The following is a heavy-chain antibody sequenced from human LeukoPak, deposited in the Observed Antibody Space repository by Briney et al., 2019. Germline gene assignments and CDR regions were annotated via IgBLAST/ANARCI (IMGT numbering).Heavy chain of an antibody. D-gene: IGHD6-19*01. CDR3: AKRVAGTSKYFDY. J-gene: IGHJ4*02. V-gene: IGHV3-23*01. CDR2: ISLSGDSA. CDR1: GFTFSSNY. Sequence: GRSLRLSCAASGFTFSSNYMSWVRQAPGKGPEWVSTISLSGDSASYADSVKGRFTISRDNSKSSLYLHMNSLRAEDTAVYYCAKRVAGTSKYFDYWGQGTLVTVSS.